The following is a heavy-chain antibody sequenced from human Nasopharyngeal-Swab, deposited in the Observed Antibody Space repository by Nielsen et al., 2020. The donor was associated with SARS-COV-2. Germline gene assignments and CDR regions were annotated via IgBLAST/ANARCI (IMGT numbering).Heavy chain of an antibody. CDR1: GGTFSSYA. J-gene: IGHJ2*01. Sequence: SVKVSCKASGGTFSSYAISWVRQAPGQGLEWMGGIIPIFGTANYAQKFQGRVTITADESTSTAYMELSSLRSEDTAVYYCARWTSGGDHWYFDLWGRGTLVTVS. D-gene: IGHD2-21*02. CDR3: ARWTSGGDHWYFDL. CDR2: IIPIFGTA. V-gene: IGHV1-69*13.